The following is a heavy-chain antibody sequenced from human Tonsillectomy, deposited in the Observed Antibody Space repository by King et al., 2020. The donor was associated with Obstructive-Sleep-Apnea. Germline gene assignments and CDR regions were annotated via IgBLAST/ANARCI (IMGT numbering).Heavy chain of an antibody. J-gene: IGHJ6*02. Sequence: VQLVESGGGLVQPGGSLKLSCAASGFTFSGSAMHWVRQASGKGLEWVGRIRSKANSYATAYAASVKGRLTISRDDSKNMAYLQMNSLKTEDTAVYYCTSSGTSSRNYYYYYGMDVWGQGTTVTVSS. D-gene: IGHD2-2*01. CDR2: IRSKANSYAT. CDR3: TSSGTSSRNYYYYYGMDV. CDR1: GFTFSGSA. V-gene: IGHV3-73*02.